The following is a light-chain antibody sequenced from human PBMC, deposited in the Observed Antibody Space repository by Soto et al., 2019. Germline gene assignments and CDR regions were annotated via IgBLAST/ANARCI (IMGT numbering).Light chain of an antibody. J-gene: IGKJ2*01. CDR2: TSS. CDR3: QQYGTALYT. CDR1: QTIATY. V-gene: IGKV1-39*01. Sequence: IEMTQSPASLYASVGNRVTITCRASQTIATYLNWFQHKSGRAPKLLIYTSSSVNSGVSSRFRGSGSGTDFTLTINRMEPEDFAVYYCQQYGTALYTFGQGTKVDIK.